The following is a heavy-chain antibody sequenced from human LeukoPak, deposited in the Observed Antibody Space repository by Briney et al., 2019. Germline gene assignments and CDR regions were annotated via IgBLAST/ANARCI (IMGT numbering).Heavy chain of an antibody. CDR1: GYTFTSYY. CDR3: ARDGYSSSPTSPDY. CDR2: SYPSGCST. V-gene: IGHV1-46*01. D-gene: IGHD6-6*01. Sequence: ASVKVSCKASGYTFTSYYMHWVRQAPGQGLEWVGISYPSGCSTNYAQKFQGRVTMTRDMSTSTVYMELSSLRSEDTAVYYCARDGYSSSPTSPDYWGQGTLVTVSS. J-gene: IGHJ4*02.